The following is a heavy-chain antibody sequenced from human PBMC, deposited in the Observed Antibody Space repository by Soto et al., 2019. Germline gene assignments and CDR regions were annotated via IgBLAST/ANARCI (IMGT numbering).Heavy chain of an antibody. J-gene: IGHJ6*02. Sequence: GGSLRLSCAASGFTFSSYAMSWVRQAPGKGLEWVSAISGSGGSTYYADSVKGRFTISRDNSKNTLYLQMNSLRAEDTAVYYCAKSGGYAYFNYGMDVWGQGTTVTVSS. CDR2: ISGSGGST. CDR3: AKSGGYAYFNYGMDV. D-gene: IGHD5-12*01. CDR1: GFTFSSYA. V-gene: IGHV3-23*01.